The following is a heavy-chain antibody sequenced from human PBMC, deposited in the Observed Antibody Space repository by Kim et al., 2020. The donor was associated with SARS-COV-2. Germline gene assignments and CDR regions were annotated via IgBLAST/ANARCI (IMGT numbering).Heavy chain of an antibody. CDR3: ARTLAGAWLPDLDH. Sequence: GESLKISCKGSGYSFTSYWIGWVRQMPGKGLAWMGIIYPGDSDTRYTPSFQGQVTISADKSISTAYLQWSSLKASDTAIYYCARTLAGAWLPDLDHWGQGTLVTVSS. D-gene: IGHD3-22*01. J-gene: IGHJ4*02. V-gene: IGHV5-51*01. CDR2: IYPGDSDT. CDR1: GYSFTSYW.